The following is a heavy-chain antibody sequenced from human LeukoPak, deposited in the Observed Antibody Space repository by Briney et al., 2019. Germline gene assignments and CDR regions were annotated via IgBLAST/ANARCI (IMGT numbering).Heavy chain of an antibody. CDR3: ARDRGWNSGFDC. Sequence: GGSLRLSCAAAGFTFDTYPMNWVRQAPGRGLEWISYISSNRDTIYYAASVKGRCTISRDNARYSLYLQMNSVRAEDTAVYYCARDRGWNSGFDCWGQGRLVTVSS. CDR2: ISSNRDTI. D-gene: IGHD1-7*01. CDR1: GFTFDTYP. J-gene: IGHJ4*01. V-gene: IGHV3-48*01.